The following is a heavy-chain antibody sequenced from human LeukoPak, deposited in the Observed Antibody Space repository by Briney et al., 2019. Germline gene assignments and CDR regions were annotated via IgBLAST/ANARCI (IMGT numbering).Heavy chain of an antibody. V-gene: IGHV4-30-4*01. CDR3: ARVVVVAATVVFDY. Sequence: PSQTLSLTCTVSGGSISSGDYYWSWIRQPPGKGLEWLGYIYYSGSTYYNPSLKSRVTISVDTSKNQFSLKLSSVTAADTAVYYCARVVVVAATVVFDYWGQGTLVTVSS. CDR2: IYYSGST. CDR1: GGSISSGDYY. D-gene: IGHD2-15*01. J-gene: IGHJ4*02.